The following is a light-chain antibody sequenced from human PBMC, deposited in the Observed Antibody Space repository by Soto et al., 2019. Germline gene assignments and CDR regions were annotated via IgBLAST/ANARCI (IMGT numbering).Light chain of an antibody. CDR2: DVS. J-gene: IGLJ1*01. CDR3: ISYTSSSPYV. V-gene: IGLV2-14*03. CDR1: SSDVGGYNY. Sequence: LTQPASVSGSPGQSITISCTGTSSDVGGYNYVSWCQHHPGKAPKLIIFDVSNRPSGISNRFSGSKSGNTASLTISGLQAEDEADYYCISYTSSSPYVFGTGTKVTVL.